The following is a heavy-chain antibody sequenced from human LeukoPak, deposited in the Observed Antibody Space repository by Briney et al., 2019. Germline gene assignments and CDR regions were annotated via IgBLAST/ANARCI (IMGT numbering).Heavy chain of an antibody. CDR1: GYSISSGFQ. V-gene: IGHV4-38-2*02. J-gene: IGHJ5*02. CDR3: ARVGCSSPTCYNRGDNWFDP. Sequence: SETLSLTCTVSGYSISSGFQWGWLRQPPGKGLEWTGNIFHSGGTYYSPSLKSRVTISVDTSKNQFFLNLNSVTAADTAVYYCARVGCSSPTCYNRGDNWFDPWGQGTLVTVSS. CDR2: IFHSGGT. D-gene: IGHD2-2*02.